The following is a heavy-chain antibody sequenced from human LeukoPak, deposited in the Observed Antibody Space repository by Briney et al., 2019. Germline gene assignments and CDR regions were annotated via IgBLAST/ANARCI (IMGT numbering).Heavy chain of an antibody. Sequence: PGGSLRLSCAASGFTFSTYAMSWVRQAPGKGLEWVSGISGSGGSTYYADSVKGRFTISRDNSQNTLYLQMNSLRGEDTAVYYCAKIPLGSHWVDFQCWGEGTLVTVSS. D-gene: IGHD3-10*01. CDR2: ISGSGGST. J-gene: IGHJ4*02. V-gene: IGHV3-23*01. CDR3: AKIPLGSHWVDFQC. CDR1: GFTFSTYA.